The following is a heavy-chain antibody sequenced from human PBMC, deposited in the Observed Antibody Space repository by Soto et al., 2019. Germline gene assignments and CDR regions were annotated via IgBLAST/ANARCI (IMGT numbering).Heavy chain of an antibody. V-gene: IGHV1-69*02. CDR1: GGTFSSYT. CDR3: ARGSLYCSSTSCRGIYYYYYMDV. Sequence: ASVKVSCKASGGTFSSYTISWVRQAPGQGLEWMGRIIPILGIANYAQKFQGRVTITADKSTSTAYMELSSLRSEDTAVYYCARGSLYCSSTSCRGIYYYYYMDVWGKGTTVTVS. D-gene: IGHD2-2*01. CDR2: IIPILGIA. J-gene: IGHJ6*03.